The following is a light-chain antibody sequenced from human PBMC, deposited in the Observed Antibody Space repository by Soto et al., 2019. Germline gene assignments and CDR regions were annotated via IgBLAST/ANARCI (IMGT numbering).Light chain of an antibody. Sequence: EIVLTRSPATLSLSPGERATLSCRASQSVSSYLAWYQQKPGQAPRLLIYDASNRATGIPARFSGSGSGTDFTLTISSLEPEDFAVYYCQHRGTFGQGTKVEIK. CDR3: QHRGT. V-gene: IGKV3-11*01. CDR1: QSVSSY. CDR2: DAS. J-gene: IGKJ1*01.